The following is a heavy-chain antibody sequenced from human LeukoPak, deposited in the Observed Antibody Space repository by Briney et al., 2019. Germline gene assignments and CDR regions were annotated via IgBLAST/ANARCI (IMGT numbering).Heavy chain of an antibody. Sequence: SETLSLTCTVSGGSISSYYWSWIRQPPGKGLEWIGYIYYSGSTNYNPSLKSRVTISVDTSKNQFSLKLSSVTAADAAVYYCARESVNGYYGPWGQGTLVTVSS. V-gene: IGHV4-59*01. CDR1: GGSISSYY. CDR3: ARESVNGYYGP. D-gene: IGHD3-9*01. J-gene: IGHJ5*02. CDR2: IYYSGST.